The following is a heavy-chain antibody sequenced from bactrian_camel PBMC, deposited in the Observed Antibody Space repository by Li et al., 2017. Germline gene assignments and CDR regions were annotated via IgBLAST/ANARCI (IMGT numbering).Heavy chain of an antibody. CDR1: GRTDDINC. CDR2: HDGSP. D-gene: IGHD5*01. CDR3: AAGSNYGLSLDRGRFDD. J-gene: IGHJ4*01. Sequence: HVQLVESGGGSVQTGGSLRLSCVASGRTDDINCMGWFRQTPGEEREVVARRHDGSPGYADSVKGRFTISRDNAENTVYLQMNSLKPEDTAMYYCAAGSNYGLSLDRGRFDDWGQGTQVTVS. V-gene: IGHV3S53*01.